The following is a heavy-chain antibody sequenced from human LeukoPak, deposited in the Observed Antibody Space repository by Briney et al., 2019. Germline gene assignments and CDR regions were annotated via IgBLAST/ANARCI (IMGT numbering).Heavy chain of an antibody. V-gene: IGHV1-8*02. CDR3: ARGDIEAYERSYYYYMDV. CDR1: GYTFTTYN. D-gene: IGHD2-15*01. Sequence: ASVKVSCKASGYTFTTYNINWVRQATGQGLEWMGWMNPNSGNTGYAQKFQGRVTMTRNTSISTAYMELSSLRSEDTAVYYCARGDIEAYERSYYYYMDVWGKGTTVTISS. J-gene: IGHJ6*03. CDR2: MNPNSGNT.